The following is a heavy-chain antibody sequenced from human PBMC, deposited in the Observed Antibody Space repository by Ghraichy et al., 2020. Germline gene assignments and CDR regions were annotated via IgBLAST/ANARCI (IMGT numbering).Heavy chain of an antibody. J-gene: IGHJ6*02. CDR1: GFTVSSNY. D-gene: IGHD3/OR15-3a*01. CDR3: ANFGPGHYYYGMDV. CDR2: IYSGGST. Sequence: GGSLRLSCAASGFTVSSNYMSWVRQAPGKGLEWVSVIYSGGSTYYADSVKGRFTISRDNSKNTLYLQMNSLRAEDTAVYYCANFGPGHYYYGMDVWGQGTTVTVSS. V-gene: IGHV3-66*01.